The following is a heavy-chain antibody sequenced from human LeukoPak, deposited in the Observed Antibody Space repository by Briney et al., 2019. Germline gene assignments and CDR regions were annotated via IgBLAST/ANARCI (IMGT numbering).Heavy chain of an antibody. CDR1: GGSISSYY. J-gene: IGHJ1*01. D-gene: IGHD6-19*01. CDR2: IYYSGST. CDR3: VRDSSGWYKGHH. Sequence: SETLSLTCTVSGGSISSYYWSWIRQPPGKGLEWIGYIYYSGSTNYNPSLKSRVTISVDTSKNQFSLKLTSVTAADTAVYYCVRDSSGWYKGHHWGQGTPVTASS. V-gene: IGHV4-59*12.